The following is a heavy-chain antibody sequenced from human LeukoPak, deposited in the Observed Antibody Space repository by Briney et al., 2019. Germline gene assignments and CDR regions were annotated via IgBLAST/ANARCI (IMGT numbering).Heavy chain of an antibody. V-gene: IGHV1-24*01. J-gene: IGHJ4*02. CDR1: GYTLTELS. Sequence: VASVKVSCKVSGYTLTELSLHWVRQAPGKGLEWMGGLDPEDGEMIYSQKFQGRVTMTEDTSTGIAYMEMSSLRSEDTAVYYCATGRTRWDLLNYWGQGTLVAVSS. CDR2: LDPEDGEM. D-gene: IGHD1-26*01. CDR3: ATGRTRWDLLNY.